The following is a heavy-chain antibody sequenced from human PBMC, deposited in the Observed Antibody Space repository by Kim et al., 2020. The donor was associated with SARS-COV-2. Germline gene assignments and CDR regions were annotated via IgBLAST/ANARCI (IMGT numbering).Heavy chain of an antibody. CDR3: AKATDHSSSWPNWFDP. J-gene: IGHJ5*02. Sequence: DTVKGRFTISRGNSKNTLDLQMNRLRAEDTAVYYCAKATDHSSSWPNWFDPWGQGTLVTVSS. V-gene: IGHV3-23*03. D-gene: IGHD6-13*01.